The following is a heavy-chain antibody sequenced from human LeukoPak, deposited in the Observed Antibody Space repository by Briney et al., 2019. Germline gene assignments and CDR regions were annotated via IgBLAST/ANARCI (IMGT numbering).Heavy chain of an antibody. D-gene: IGHD5-18*01. V-gene: IGHV4-39*07. CDR3: AREFVGSTVTRRYGYSDY. CDR1: GGSINTNNYY. J-gene: IGHJ4*02. Sequence: SETLSLTCTVSGGSINTNNYYWGWIRQPPGKGLEWIGSIYHSGSTYYNPSLKSRVTISVDTSKNQFSLKLSSVTAADTAVYYCAREFVGSTVTRRYGYSDYWGQGTLVTVSS. CDR2: IYHSGST.